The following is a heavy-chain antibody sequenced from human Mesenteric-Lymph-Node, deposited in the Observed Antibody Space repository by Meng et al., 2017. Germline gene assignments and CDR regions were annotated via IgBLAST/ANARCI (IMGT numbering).Heavy chain of an antibody. J-gene: IGHJ4*02. CDR2: IYYSGST. CDR3: ARLSWLQYSLDY. V-gene: IGHV4-31*11. Sequence: VQLQQWGAGPLKPSATLSLTFAVSGGSISSGGYYWSWIRQHPGKGLEWIGYIYYSGSTYYNPSLKSRVTISVDTSKNQFSLKLSSVTAADTAVYYCARLSWLQYSLDYWGQGTLVTVSS. CDR1: GGSISSGGYY. D-gene: IGHD5-24*01.